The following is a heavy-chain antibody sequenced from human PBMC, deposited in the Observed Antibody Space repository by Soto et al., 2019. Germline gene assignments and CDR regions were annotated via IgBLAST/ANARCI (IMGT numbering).Heavy chain of an antibody. V-gene: IGHV1-8*01. CDR3: ASIPDYGSGIDY. Sequence: ASVKVSCKASGYTFTSYDINWVRQATGRGLEWMGWMNPNSGNTGYAQKFQGRVTMTRNTSISTAYMELSSLRSEDTAVYYCASIPDYGSGIDYWGQGTLVTVSS. D-gene: IGHD3-10*01. J-gene: IGHJ4*02. CDR2: MNPNSGNT. CDR1: GYTFTSYD.